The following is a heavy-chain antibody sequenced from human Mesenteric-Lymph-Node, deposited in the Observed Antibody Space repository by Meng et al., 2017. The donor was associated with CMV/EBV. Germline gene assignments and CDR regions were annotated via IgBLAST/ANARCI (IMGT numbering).Heavy chain of an antibody. CDR1: GFSFSDFY. V-gene: IGHV3-21*01. CDR3: ASFPGYSSSWEYYYYGMDV. Sequence: GGSLRLSCAASGFSFSDFYMNWVRLAPGKGLEWVSSISSSSSYIYYADSVKGRFTISRDNAKNSLYLQMNSLRAEDTAVYYCASFPGYSSSWEYYYYGMDVWGQGTTVTVSS. CDR2: ISSSSSYI. D-gene: IGHD6-13*01. J-gene: IGHJ6*02.